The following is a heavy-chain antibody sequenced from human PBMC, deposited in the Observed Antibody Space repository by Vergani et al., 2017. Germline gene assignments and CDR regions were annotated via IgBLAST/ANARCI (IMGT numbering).Heavy chain of an antibody. V-gene: IGHV1-18*01. J-gene: IGHJ6*03. CDR3: ARVEHSGYAYYYYYYMDV. CDR1: GYTFTSYG. CDR2: ISAYNGNT. D-gene: IGHD5-12*01. Sequence: QVQLVQSGAEVKKPGASVKVSCKASGYTFTSYGISWVRQAPGQGLEWMGWISAYNGNTNYAQKLQGRVTMTTDTSTSTAYMELRSLRYDDTAVYYCARVEHSGYAYYYYYYMDVWGKGTTVTVSS.